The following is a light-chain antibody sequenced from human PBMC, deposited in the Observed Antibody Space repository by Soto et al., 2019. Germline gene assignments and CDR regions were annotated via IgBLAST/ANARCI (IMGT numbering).Light chain of an antibody. J-gene: IGLJ1*01. CDR2: DVS. CDR3: SSYAGTYIV. Sequence: QSVLTQPPSASGSPGQSVAISCTGTSSDVGGYDYVSWYQQHPGKAPKLMIYDVSKRPSGVPDRFSGSKSGNTASLPVSGLQAEDEADYYCSSYAGTYIVFGTGTKVTVL. CDR1: SSDVGGYDY. V-gene: IGLV2-8*01.